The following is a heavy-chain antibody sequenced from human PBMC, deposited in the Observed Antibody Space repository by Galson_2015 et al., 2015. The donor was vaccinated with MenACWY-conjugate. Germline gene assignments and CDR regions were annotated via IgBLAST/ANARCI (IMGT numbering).Heavy chain of an antibody. V-gene: IGHV3-33*01. J-gene: IGHJ6*02. CDR3: VREYYDSSGYYYYYGMDV. CDR1: GFTFSSYG. Sequence: SLRLSCAASGFTFSSYGMHWVRQAPVKGLEWVAVIWYDGSNKYYADSVKGRFTISRDNSKNTLYLQMNSLRAEDTAVYYCVREYYDSSGYYYYYGMDVWGQGTTVTVSS. D-gene: IGHD3-22*01. CDR2: IWYDGSNK.